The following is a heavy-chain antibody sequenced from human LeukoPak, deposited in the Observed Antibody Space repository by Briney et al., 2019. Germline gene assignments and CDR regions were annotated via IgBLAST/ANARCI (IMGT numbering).Heavy chain of an antibody. Sequence: GASVKVSCKASGYTFTDYYIHWVRQAPGQGLEWMGWINPKSGGASYAQKFQGTVTMTRDSSISTAYMELSRLRFDDTAVYYCARDNYGTLDYWGQGTLVTVSS. CDR2: INPKSGGA. J-gene: IGHJ4*02. D-gene: IGHD3-10*01. CDR1: GYTFTDYY. CDR3: ARDNYGTLDY. V-gene: IGHV1-2*02.